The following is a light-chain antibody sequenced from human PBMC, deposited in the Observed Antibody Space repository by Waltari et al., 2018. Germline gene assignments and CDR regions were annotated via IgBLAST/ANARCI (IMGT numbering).Light chain of an antibody. CDR3: CSFASTSTLNWV. Sequence: QSALTQPASVSGSPGQSVTISCTETSTDVGHYTLVSCSKQHQGKVPQLMIYEGTKRPSGVSNRFSGSKSGNTASLTISGLQAEDEADYYCCSFASTSTLNWVFGGGTKLTVL. V-gene: IGLV2-23*01. CDR1: STDVGHYTL. CDR2: EGT. J-gene: IGLJ3*02.